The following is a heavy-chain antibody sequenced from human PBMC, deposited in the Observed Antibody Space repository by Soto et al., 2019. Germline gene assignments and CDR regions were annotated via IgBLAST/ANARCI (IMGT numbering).Heavy chain of an antibody. J-gene: IGHJ1*01. D-gene: IGHD3-22*01. CDR1: GGSISSDDYY. CDR2: ILSSGSI. V-gene: IGHV4-30-4*01. CDR3: ARDLDGLHDDNSGPYPRPG. Sequence: SETLSLTCTVSGGSISSDDYYWSWIRQAPGRGLEWIGYILSSGSIYYNPPLENRVTMSIDTARNLCVLKVSSVTVADTAVYYCARDLDGLHDDNSGPYPRPGWGEGTLVT.